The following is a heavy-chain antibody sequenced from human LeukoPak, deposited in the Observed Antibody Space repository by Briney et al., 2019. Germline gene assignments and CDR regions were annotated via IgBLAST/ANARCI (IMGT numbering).Heavy chain of an antibody. D-gene: IGHD4-17*01. CDR2: ISSSSSYI. Sequence: GGSLRLSCAASGFTFSSCSMNWVRQAPGKGLEWVSSISSSSSYIYYADSVKGRFTISRDNAKNSLYLQMNSLRAEDTAVYYCARPRNGDPGGYWGQGTLVTVSS. CDR3: ARPRNGDPGGY. J-gene: IGHJ4*02. CDR1: GFTFSSCS. V-gene: IGHV3-21*01.